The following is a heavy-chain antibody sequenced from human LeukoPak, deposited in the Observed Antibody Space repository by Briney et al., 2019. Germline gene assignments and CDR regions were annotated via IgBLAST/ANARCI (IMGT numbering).Heavy chain of an antibody. J-gene: IGHJ4*02. CDR3: ARDTDYGDYVNYFDY. D-gene: IGHD4-17*01. CDR1: GFTFSSYW. CDR2: IKQDGSEK. V-gene: IGHV3-7*01. Sequence: PGGSLRLSCAASGFTFSSYWMSWVRQAPGKGLEWVANIKQDGSEKYYVDSVKGRFIISRDNAKNSLYLQMNSLRAEDTAVYYCARDTDYGDYVNYFDYWGQGTLLTVSS.